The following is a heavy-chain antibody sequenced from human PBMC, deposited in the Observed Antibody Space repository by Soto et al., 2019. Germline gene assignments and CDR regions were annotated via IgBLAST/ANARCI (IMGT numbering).Heavy chain of an antibody. CDR1: GFTFSSYA. Sequence: QVQLVESGGGVVQPGRSLRLSCAASGFTFSSYAMHWVRQAPGKGLEWVAVISYDGSNKYYADSVKGRFTISRDNSKNTLYLQMNILRGEDTAVYYCARGKVTMVRGVFADYYYGMDVWGQGTTVTVSS. CDR3: ARGKVTMVRGVFADYYYGMDV. V-gene: IGHV3-30-3*01. CDR2: ISYDGSNK. J-gene: IGHJ6*02. D-gene: IGHD3-10*01.